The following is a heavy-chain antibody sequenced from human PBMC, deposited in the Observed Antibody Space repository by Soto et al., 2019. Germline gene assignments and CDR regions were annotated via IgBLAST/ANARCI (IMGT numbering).Heavy chain of an antibody. D-gene: IGHD2-21*01. V-gene: IGHV3-21*01. CDR3: ARVERAYCGGDCYDY. J-gene: IGHJ4*02. CDR1: GFTFSSYS. Sequence: EVQLVESGGGLVKPGGSLRLSCAASGFTFSSYSMNWVRQAPGKGLEWVSSISSSSSYIYYADSVKGRCTISRDNAKNSLYLQMNSLRAEDTAVYYCARVERAYCGGDCYDYWGQGTLVTVSS. CDR2: ISSSSSYI.